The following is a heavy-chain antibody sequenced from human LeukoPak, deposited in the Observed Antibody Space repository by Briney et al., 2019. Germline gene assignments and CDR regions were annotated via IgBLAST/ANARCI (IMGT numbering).Heavy chain of an antibody. V-gene: IGHV3-66*02. Sequence: GGSLRLSCAASRFTVSNNYMGWVRQAPGKGLEWVSVLYSDGTTYYPDSVKGRFTISRDNSQNTLYLQLDSLRAEDAAVYYCARLYDRSAYGAFDIWGQGTMVTVSS. CDR3: ARLYDRSAYGAFDI. CDR1: RFTVSNNY. J-gene: IGHJ3*02. CDR2: LYSDGTT. D-gene: IGHD3-22*01.